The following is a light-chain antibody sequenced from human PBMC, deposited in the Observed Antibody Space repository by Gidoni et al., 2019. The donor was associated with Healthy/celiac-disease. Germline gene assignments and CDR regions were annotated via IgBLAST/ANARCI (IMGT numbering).Light chain of an antibody. CDR3: QAWDSSTVV. J-gene: IGLJ2*01. CDR1: KWGDKY. Sequence: SYELTQPPYVSVSPGQTASITCSGDKWGDKYACWYQQRPGQSPVLVMYQDSKRPSGIPERFSGSNSGNTATLTISGTQAMDEADYYCQAWDSSTVVFGGGTKLTVL. CDR2: QDS. V-gene: IGLV3-1*01.